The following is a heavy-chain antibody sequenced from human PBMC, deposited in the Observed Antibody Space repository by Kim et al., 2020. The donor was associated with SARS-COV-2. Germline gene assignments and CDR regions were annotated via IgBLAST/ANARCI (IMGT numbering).Heavy chain of an antibody. J-gene: IGHJ6*02. V-gene: IGHV3-23*01. D-gene: IGHD1-26*01. CDR1: GFDFSDYG. CDR3: AKHRGGYTSHHDMDV. CDR2: IRGGGVTK. Sequence: GGSLRLSCAVSGFDFSDYGMSWVRQAPGKGLEWVSGIRGGGVTKHYADSVKGRFSISRDNSKYSVFLQMNSLRAEDTAVYHCAKHRGGYTSHHDMDVWGQGTTVTVSS.